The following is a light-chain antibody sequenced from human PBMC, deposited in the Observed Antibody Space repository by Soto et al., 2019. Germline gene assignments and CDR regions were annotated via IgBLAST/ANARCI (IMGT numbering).Light chain of an antibody. CDR3: QQYNNWPET. CDR2: GAS. Sequence: VVTQSPPTLSLSPGGRATLSCRTSLSVSNYLAWYQQKPGQAPRLLIYGASTRATGIPARFSGSGSGTEFTLTISSLQSEDFAVYYCQQYNNWPETFGQGTKVDIK. V-gene: IGKV3-15*01. CDR1: LSVSNY. J-gene: IGKJ1*01.